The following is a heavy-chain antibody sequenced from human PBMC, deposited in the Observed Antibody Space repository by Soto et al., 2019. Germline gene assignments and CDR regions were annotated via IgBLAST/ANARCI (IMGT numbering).Heavy chain of an antibody. Sequence: PSETLSLTCTVSCASIGRGCYSWSWIRQHPGKGLEWIGYMFYSGTAHYNPSLQSRVTLSLDTFNNHFYLNLTSMTVADSAVYYCARAVDGDPHDYWGPGTLVTVSS. V-gene: IGHV4-31*03. J-gene: IGHJ4*02. CDR1: CASIGRGCYS. CDR3: ARAVDGDPHDY. CDR2: MFYSGTA.